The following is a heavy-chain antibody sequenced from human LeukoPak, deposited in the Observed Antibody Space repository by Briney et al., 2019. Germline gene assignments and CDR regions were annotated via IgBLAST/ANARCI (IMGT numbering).Heavy chain of an antibody. CDR2: IWYDGSNK. V-gene: IGHV3-33*01. CDR3: ARGSSGRYPRPFDY. CDR1: GFTFSSYG. D-gene: IGHD6-19*01. Sequence: PGRSLRLSCAASGFTFSSYGMHCVRQAPGKGLEWVAVIWYDGSNKYYADSVKGRFTISRDNSKNTLYLQMNSLRAEDTAVYYCARGSSGRYPRPFDYWGQGTLVTVSS. J-gene: IGHJ4*02.